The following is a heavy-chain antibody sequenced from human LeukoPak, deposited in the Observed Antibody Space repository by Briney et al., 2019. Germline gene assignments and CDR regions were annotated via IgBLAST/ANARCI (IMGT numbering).Heavy chain of an antibody. CDR3: ASGRVVRGPYYYYYGMDV. CDR1: GGSISSYY. V-gene: IGHV4-59*12. J-gene: IGHJ6*02. D-gene: IGHD3-10*01. CDR2: IYHSGST. Sequence: SETLSLTCTVSGGSISSYYWSWIRQPPGKGLEWIGYIYHSGSTYYNPSLKSRVTISVDRSKNQFSLKLSSVTAADTAVYYCASGRVVRGPYYYYYGMDVWGQGTTVTVSS.